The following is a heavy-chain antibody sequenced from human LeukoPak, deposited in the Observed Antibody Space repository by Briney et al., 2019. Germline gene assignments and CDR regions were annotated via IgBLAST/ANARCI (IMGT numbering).Heavy chain of an antibody. CDR2: INHNGNVN. J-gene: IGHJ4*02. CDR1: GFTFSSYW. Sequence: GGSLRLSCAASGFTFSSYWMNWARQAPGKGLEWVASINHNGNVNYYVDSVKGRFTISRDNAKNSLYLQMNSLRAEDTAVYYCARDPRGSGSLHWGQGTLVTVSS. V-gene: IGHV3-7*01. D-gene: IGHD3-10*01. CDR3: ARDPRGSGSLH.